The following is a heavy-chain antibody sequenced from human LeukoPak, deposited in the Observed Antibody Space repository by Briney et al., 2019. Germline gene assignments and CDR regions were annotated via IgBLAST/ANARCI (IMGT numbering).Heavy chain of an antibody. CDR3: ARDRGSKEFGSVLGY. Sequence: PGGSLRLSCAASGFTFSSYWMSWVRQAPGKGLEWVANIKQDGSEKYYVDSVKGRFTISRDNAKNSLYLQMNSLRAEDTAVYYCARDRGSKEFGSVLGYWGQGTLVTVSS. V-gene: IGHV3-7*01. CDR2: IKQDGSEK. J-gene: IGHJ4*02. CDR1: GFTFSSYW. D-gene: IGHD3-10*01.